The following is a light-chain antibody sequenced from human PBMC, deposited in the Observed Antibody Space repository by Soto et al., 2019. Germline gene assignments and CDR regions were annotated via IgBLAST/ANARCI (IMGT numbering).Light chain of an antibody. V-gene: IGLV2-23*01. CDR1: SSDVGSYNL. CDR3: CSYAGSSSYV. J-gene: IGLJ1*01. CDR2: EGS. Sequence: QSVLTQPASVSGSPGQSITISCTGTSSDVGSYNLVSWYQQHPGKAPKLMIYEGSKRPSGVSNRFSGTKSGKTAFLAISGLQAEDEADYYCCSYAGSSSYVFGTGTKLTVL.